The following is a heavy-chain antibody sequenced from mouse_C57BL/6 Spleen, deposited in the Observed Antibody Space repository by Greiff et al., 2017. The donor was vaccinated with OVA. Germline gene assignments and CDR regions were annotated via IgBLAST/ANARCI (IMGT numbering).Heavy chain of an antibody. CDR2: INYDGSST. CDR3: ARDKNDYDRGYWYFDV. Sequence: EVKLMESEGGLVQPGSSMKLSCTASGFTFSDYYVAWVRQVPEKGLEWVANINYDGSSTYYLDSLKSRFIISRDNAKNILYLQMSSLKSEDTATYYCARDKNDYDRGYWYFDVWGTGTTVTVSS. CDR1: GFTFSDYY. D-gene: IGHD2-4*01. V-gene: IGHV5-16*01. J-gene: IGHJ1*03.